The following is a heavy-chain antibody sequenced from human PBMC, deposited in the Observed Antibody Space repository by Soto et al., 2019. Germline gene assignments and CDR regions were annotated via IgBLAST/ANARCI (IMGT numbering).Heavy chain of an antibody. CDR1: GGSISGYY. D-gene: IGHD4-17*01. CDR2: IYYSGST. V-gene: IGHV4-59*01. J-gene: IGHJ4*02. Sequence: SETLSLTCTVSGGSISGYYWSWIRQPPGKGLEWIGYIYYSGSTNYNPSLKSRVTISVDTSKNHFSLKLSSVTATDTAVYYCARAYGDYVFDFWGQGTLVTVS. CDR3: ARAYGDYVFDF.